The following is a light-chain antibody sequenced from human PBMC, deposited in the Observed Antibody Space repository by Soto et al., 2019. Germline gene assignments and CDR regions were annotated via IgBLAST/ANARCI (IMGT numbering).Light chain of an antibody. V-gene: IGLV2-14*01. Sequence: QSALTQPASVSGSPGQSITISCTGISSDVGGYNYVSWYQQHPDKAPKLMIYDVSNRRSGVSNRFSGSKSVNTASLTISGLQAEDEADYYCYSYTSSSTVLFGGGTKLTVL. CDR1: SSDVGGYNY. J-gene: IGLJ2*01. CDR2: DVS. CDR3: YSYTSSSTVL.